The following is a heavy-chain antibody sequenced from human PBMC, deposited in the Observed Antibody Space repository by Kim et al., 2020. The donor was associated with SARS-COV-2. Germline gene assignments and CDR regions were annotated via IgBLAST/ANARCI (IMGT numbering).Heavy chain of an antibody. D-gene: IGHD4-17*01. Sequence: YAAPVKGRFTISRDDSKNTLYLQMNSLKTEDTAVYYCTTGAVTTPDAFDIWGQGTMVTVSS. CDR3: TTGAVTTPDAFDI. J-gene: IGHJ3*02. V-gene: IGHV3-15*01.